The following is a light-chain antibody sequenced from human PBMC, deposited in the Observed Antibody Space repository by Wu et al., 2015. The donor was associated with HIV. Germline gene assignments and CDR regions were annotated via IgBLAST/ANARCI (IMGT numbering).Light chain of an antibody. CDR3: QQYGSSPLYT. CDR1: QSVSSSY. V-gene: IGKV3-20*01. Sequence: PGERATLSCRASQSVSSSYLAWYQQKPGQAPRLLTYGASSRATGIPDRFSGSGSGTDFTLTISRLEPEDFAVYYCQQYGSSPLYTFGQGTKLEIK. J-gene: IGKJ2*01. CDR2: GAS.